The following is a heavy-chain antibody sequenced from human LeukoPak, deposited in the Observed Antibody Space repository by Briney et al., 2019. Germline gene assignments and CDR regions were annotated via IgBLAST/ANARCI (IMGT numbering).Heavy chain of an antibody. CDR1: GGTFSSYA. J-gene: IGHJ5*02. CDR2: TIPIFGTA. Sequence: GASVKVSCKAAGGTFSSYAISWVRQAPGQGLEWMGGTIPIFGTAKYAQKFQGRVTITADELTRTAYMELSSLRSEDTAVYYCARAPSLVVTASPWLGWFDPWGQGTLVTVSS. CDR3: ARAPSLVVTASPWLGWFDP. D-gene: IGHD2-21*02. V-gene: IGHV1-69*13.